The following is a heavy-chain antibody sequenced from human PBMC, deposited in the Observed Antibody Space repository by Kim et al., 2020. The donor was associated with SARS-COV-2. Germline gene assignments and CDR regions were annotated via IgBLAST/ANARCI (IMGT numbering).Heavy chain of an antibody. CDR3: ATNHHFASGSYYSLNY. J-gene: IGHJ4*02. D-gene: IGHD3-10*01. V-gene: IGHV4-59*01. CDR1: GASISSYY. Sequence: SETLSLTCTVSGASISSYYWSWIRQPPGKGLEWIGHLYNTGSTNNNPSLKSRVTILLDTSKNQFYLNLTSVTAADTAVYYCATNHHFASGSYYSLNYWGQGTPVTVSS. CDR2: LYNTGST.